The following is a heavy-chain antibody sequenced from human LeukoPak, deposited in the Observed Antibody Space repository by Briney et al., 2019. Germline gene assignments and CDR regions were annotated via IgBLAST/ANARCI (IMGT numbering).Heavy chain of an antibody. D-gene: IGHD6-6*01. V-gene: IGHV4-31*03. CDR1: GGSISSGGYY. CDR2: IYYSGST. CDR3: ATSIAARPCEDY. J-gene: IGHJ4*02. Sequence: SETLSLTCTVSGGSISSGGYYWSWIRQHPGTGLEWIGYIYYSGSTYYNPSLKSRVTISVDASKNQFSLKLSSVTAGDTAVYYCATSIAARPCEDYWGQGTLVTVSS.